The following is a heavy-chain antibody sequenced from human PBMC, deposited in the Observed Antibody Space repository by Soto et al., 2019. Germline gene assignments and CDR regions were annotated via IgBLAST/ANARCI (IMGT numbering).Heavy chain of an antibody. CDR2: IYYSGST. CDR1: GGSVSSGSYY. D-gene: IGHD4-17*01. V-gene: IGHV4-61*01. CDR3: AREIYGDYPYYYYYGMDV. J-gene: IGHJ6*02. Sequence: PSETLSLTYTISGGSVSSGSYYWRWIRQPPGKGLEWIGYIYYSGSTNYNPSLKSRVTISVDTSKNQFSLKLSSVTAADTAVYYCAREIYGDYPYYYYYGMDVWGQGTTVTVSS.